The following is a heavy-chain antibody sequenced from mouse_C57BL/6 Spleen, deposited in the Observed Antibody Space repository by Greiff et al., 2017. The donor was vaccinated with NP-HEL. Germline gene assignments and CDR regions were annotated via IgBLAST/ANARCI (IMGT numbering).Heavy chain of an antibody. CDR1: GYTFTDYY. Sequence: EVQLQQSGPELVKPGASVKISCKASGYTFTDYYMNWVKQSHGKSLEWIGDINPNNGGTSYNQKFKGKATLTVDKSSSTAYMELRSLTSEDSAVYYCARSLLLHDYWGQGTTLTVSS. CDR2: INPNNGGT. D-gene: IGHD1-1*01. J-gene: IGHJ2*01. V-gene: IGHV1-26*01. CDR3: ARSLLLHDY.